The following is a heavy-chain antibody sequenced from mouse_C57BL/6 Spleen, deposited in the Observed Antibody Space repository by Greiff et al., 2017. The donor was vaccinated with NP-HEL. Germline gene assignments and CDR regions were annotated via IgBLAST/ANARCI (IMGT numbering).Heavy chain of an antibody. CDR1: GFSLTSYA. CDR2: IWTGGGT. V-gene: IGHV2-9-1*01. Sequence: VQLQQSGPGLVAPSQSLSITCTVSGFSLTSYAISWVRQPPGKGLEWLGVIWTGGGTNYNSALKSRLSISKDNSKSQVFLKMNSLQTDDTARYYCARNYGTTAVTGAMDYWGQGTSVTVSS. J-gene: IGHJ4*01. D-gene: IGHD1-1*01. CDR3: ARNYGTTAVTGAMDY.